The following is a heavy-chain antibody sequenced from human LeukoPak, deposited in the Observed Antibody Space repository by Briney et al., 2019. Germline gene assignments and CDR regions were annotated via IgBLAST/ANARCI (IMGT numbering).Heavy chain of an antibody. D-gene: IGHD3-22*01. CDR2: ISYDGSNK. J-gene: IGHJ5*02. CDR1: GFTFSSYA. V-gene: IGHV3-30-3*01. Sequence: PGGSLRLSCAASGFTFSSYAMHWVRQAPGKGLEWVAVISYDGSNKYYADSVKGRFTISRDNSKNTLYLQMNSLRAEDTAVYYCAKDNYYDSSGPDPWGQGTLVTVSS. CDR3: AKDNYYDSSGPDP.